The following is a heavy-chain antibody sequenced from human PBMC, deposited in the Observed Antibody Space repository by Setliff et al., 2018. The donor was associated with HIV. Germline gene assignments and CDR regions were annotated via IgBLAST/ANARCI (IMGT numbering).Heavy chain of an antibody. CDR3: ASLQPDAVDV. V-gene: IGHV5-51*01. CDR1: GYSFTTYW. Sequence: GESLKISCKGSGYSFTTYWIGWVRQMPGKGLEWMGIIHPGDSETRYSPSLQGQVIISADKSISTAYLQWSSLKASDTAMYYCASLQPDAVDVWGQGTTVTVSS. CDR2: IHPGDSET. J-gene: IGHJ6*02.